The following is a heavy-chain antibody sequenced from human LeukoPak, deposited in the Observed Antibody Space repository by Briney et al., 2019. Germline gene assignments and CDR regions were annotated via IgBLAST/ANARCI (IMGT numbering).Heavy chain of an antibody. CDR1: GYTFTGYF. V-gene: IGHV1-2*02. CDR2: INPNSGGT. Sequence: ASVKVSCKASGYTFTGYFMHWVRQAPGQGLEWMGWINPNSGGTNYAQKFQGRVTMTRDTSISTAYMELSRMRSDDTAVYYCASSIVYCSSTSCYFNWGQGTLVTVSS. CDR3: ASSIVYCSSTSCYFN. D-gene: IGHD2-2*01. J-gene: IGHJ4*02.